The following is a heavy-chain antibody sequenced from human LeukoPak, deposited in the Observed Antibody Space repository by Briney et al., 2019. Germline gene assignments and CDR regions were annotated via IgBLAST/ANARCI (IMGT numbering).Heavy chain of an antibody. CDR2: IYYSGST. V-gene: IGHV4-59*01. D-gene: IGHD6-13*01. CDR1: GGSISSYY. Sequence: SETLSLTCTVSGGSISSYYWSWIWQPPGKGLEWIGYIYYSGSTNYNPSLKSRVTISVDTSKNQFSLKLSSVTAADTAVYYCARARTYSSSWYGYFQHWGQGTLVTVSS. J-gene: IGHJ1*01. CDR3: ARARTYSSSWYGYFQH.